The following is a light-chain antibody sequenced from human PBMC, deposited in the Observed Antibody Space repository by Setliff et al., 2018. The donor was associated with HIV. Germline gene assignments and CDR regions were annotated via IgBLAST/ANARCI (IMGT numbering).Light chain of an antibody. J-gene: IGKJ2*01. V-gene: IGKV4-1*01. CDR3: QQYYGRPYT. Sequence: DIVMTQSPDSLPVSLGERATITCKSSQSVLYRSNNKNYVAWYQKRPGQPPRLLLSWTSVREFGVPDRFNGSGSGTDFTLTISSLQAEDVAVYYCQQYYGRPYTVGQGTKVDIK. CDR1: QSVLYRSNNKNY. CDR2: WTS.